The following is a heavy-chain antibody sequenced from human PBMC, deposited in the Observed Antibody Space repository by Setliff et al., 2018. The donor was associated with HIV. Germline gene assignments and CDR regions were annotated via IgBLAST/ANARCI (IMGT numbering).Heavy chain of an antibody. Sequence: PGESLKISCKGPDYFFRTSWIGWVRQLPGKGPEWVAVIFPLDSETRYNPSLEGHVTISVDKSINTAYLQWSSLRASDTAVYYCTRHPLQPEVSGYFYLMDVWGTGTTVTVSS. CDR3: TRHPLQPEVSGYFYLMDV. CDR2: IFPLDSET. V-gene: IGHV5-51*01. J-gene: IGHJ6*04. CDR1: DYFFRTSW. D-gene: IGHD2-21*01.